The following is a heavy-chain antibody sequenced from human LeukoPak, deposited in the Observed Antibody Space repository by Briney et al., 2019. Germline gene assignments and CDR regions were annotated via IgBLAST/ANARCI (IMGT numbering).Heavy chain of an antibody. J-gene: IGHJ4*02. CDR2: ISYDGSNK. V-gene: IGHV3-30*01. CDR1: GFTFSSYA. CDR3: ARMDTAMAPLDY. D-gene: IGHD5-18*01. Sequence: GRSLRLSCAASGFTFSSYAMHWVRQAPGKGLEWVAVISYDGSNKYYADSVKGRFTISRDNSKNTLYLQMNSLRAEDTAVYYCARMDTAMAPLDYWGQGTLVTVSS.